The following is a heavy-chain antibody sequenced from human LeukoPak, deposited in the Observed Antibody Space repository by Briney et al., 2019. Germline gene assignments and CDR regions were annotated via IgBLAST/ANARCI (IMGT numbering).Heavy chain of an antibody. J-gene: IGHJ6*04. CDR1: GGTFSSYT. D-gene: IGHD2-15*01. V-gene: IGHV1-69*06. Sequence: SVKVSCKASGGTFSSYTISWVRQAPGQGLEWMGGIIPIFGTANYAQKFQGRVTITADKSTSTAYMELSSLRSEDTAVYYCATRNKDIVVDDSPVMDVWGKGTTVTVSS. CDR3: ATRNKDIVVDDSPVMDV. CDR2: IIPIFGTA.